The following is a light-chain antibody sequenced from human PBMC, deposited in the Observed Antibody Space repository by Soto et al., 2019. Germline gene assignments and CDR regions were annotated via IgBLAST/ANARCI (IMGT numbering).Light chain of an antibody. J-gene: IGKJ1*01. CDR2: KAS. Sequence: DIQMTQSPSTLSASVGDGVTITCRASQSISDWLAWYQQKPGKAPKLLIYKASSLEGGVPSRFSGSGSGTEFTLTITSLQPDDFATYYCQQYNSYPWTFGQGTRLEIK. CDR3: QQYNSYPWT. V-gene: IGKV1-5*03. CDR1: QSISDW.